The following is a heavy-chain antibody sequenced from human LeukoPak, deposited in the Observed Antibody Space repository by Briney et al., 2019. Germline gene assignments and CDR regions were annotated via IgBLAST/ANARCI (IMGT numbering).Heavy chain of an antibody. Sequence: GGSLRLSCEASGFTFSTYSMSWVRQAPGKGPAWVANIKQDGSEKSYVDSVKGRFTISRDNAKNPLYLQMNSLRAEDTAMYYCARGGYLYGDWGQGTLVTVSS. D-gene: IGHD5-18*01. V-gene: IGHV3-7*05. CDR3: ARGGYLYGD. CDR2: IKQDGSEK. CDR1: GFTFSTYS. J-gene: IGHJ4*02.